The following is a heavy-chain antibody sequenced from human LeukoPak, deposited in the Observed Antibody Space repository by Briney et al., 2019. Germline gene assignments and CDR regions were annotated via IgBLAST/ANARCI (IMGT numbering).Heavy chain of an antibody. Sequence: GGSLRLSCAASGFTFSSFWMSWVRQAPGKGLDWVSSTKQDGTEKYYVDSVKGRFTISRDNAKNSLFLQMNSLRAEDTAVYYCARDPAYSSSWYSDYWGQGTLVTVSS. J-gene: IGHJ4*02. CDR3: ARDPAYSSSWYSDY. V-gene: IGHV3-7*01. CDR2: TKQDGTEK. D-gene: IGHD6-13*01. CDR1: GFTFSSFW.